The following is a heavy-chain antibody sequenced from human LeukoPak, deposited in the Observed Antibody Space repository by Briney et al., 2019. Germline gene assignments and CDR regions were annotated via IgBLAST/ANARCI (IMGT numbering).Heavy chain of an antibody. V-gene: IGHV4-4*07. Sequence: AETLSLTCSVSGGSTNSYYWSWIRQSGGKGLEWIGRIYSSGSTVYNPSPNSRLTMSIDTSKNQFSLTLKSVTATDTAVYYCARVKASSTSWTFDQWGQGALVTVSS. D-gene: IGHD2-2*01. J-gene: IGHJ4*02. CDR3: ARVKASSTSWTFDQ. CDR1: GGSTNSYY. CDR2: IYSSGST.